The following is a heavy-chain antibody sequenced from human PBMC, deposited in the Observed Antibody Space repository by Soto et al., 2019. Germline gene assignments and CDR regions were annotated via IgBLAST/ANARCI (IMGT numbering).Heavy chain of an antibody. V-gene: IGHV4-59*01. Sequence: SETLSLTCTVSGGSISPYYWSWIRQPPGKGLEWIGYIYYSGSTNYNPSLKSRVTISMDTSRNQFSLKLNSVTAADTAVYYCATNPRSSAWYKWFDPWGQGTLVTVSS. CDR3: ATNPRSSAWYKWFDP. D-gene: IGHD6-19*01. CDR1: GGSISPYY. J-gene: IGHJ5*02. CDR2: IYYSGST.